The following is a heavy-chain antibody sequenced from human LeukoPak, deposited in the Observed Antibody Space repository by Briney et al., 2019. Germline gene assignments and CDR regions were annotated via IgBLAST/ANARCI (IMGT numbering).Heavy chain of an antibody. J-gene: IGHJ4*02. V-gene: IGHV3-49*04. Sequence: GGSLRLSCTASGFTFGDYAMSWVRQAPGKGLEWVGFIRSKAYGGTTEYAASVKGRFTISRDDSKSIAYLQMNSLKTEDTAVYYCTRDLYCDFWSGFDYWGQGTLVTVSS. CDR1: GFTFGDYA. CDR3: TRDLYCDFWSGFDY. D-gene: IGHD3-3*01. CDR2: IRSKAYGGTT.